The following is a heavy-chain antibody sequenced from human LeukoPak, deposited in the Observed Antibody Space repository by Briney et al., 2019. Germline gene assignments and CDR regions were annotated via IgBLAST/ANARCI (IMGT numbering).Heavy chain of an antibody. Sequence: GGSLRLSCAASGFTVSSNYLSWVRQAPGKGLEWVSVIYRCGNTHYEDSVNGSFTLSRDNTKNTLYLKMNSMSAEDTAVFYCARGAMVSWYFDYWGQGTLVTVSS. CDR2: IYRCGNT. D-gene: IGHD5-18*01. V-gene: IGHV3-66*01. CDR1: GFTVSSNY. CDR3: ARGAMVSWYFDY. J-gene: IGHJ4*02.